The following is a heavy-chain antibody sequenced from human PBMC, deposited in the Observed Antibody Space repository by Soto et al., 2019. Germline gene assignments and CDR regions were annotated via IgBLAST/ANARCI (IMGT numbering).Heavy chain of an antibody. D-gene: IGHD2-8*02. Sequence: EMQLVESGGALVQPGGSLRLSCAASGFTFSSSWMAWVRQAPGKGLEWVANINPEGSAEYYVDSVKGRFTISRDNAKNSLYLQMNSLRLGDTALYYCARHGVWCFDFWGQGTLVSISS. CDR1: GFTFSSSW. CDR3: ARHGVWCFDF. V-gene: IGHV3-7*02. CDR2: INPEGSAE. J-gene: IGHJ4*02.